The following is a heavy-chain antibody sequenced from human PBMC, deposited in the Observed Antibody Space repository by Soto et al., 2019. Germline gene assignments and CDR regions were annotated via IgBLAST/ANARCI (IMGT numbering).Heavy chain of an antibody. V-gene: IGHV3-7*01. Sequence: GGSLRLSCAASGFTFSSFWMSWVRQAPGKGLEWVANIKQDGSEKYYVDSVRGRFSISRDNAKNSLFLQMNGLRAEDTAVYYCARRPYGDYGDYFDYWGQGNLVTVSS. J-gene: IGHJ4*02. CDR2: IKQDGSEK. CDR1: GFTFSSFW. D-gene: IGHD4-17*01. CDR3: ARRPYGDYGDYFDY.